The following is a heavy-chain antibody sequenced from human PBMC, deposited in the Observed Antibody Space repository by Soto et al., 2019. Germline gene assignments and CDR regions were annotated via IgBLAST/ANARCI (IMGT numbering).Heavy chain of an antibody. CDR3: AREGGDLVVVPAAMSWFDP. D-gene: IGHD2-2*01. CDR2: INAGNGNT. J-gene: IGHJ5*02. CDR1: GYTFTSYA. V-gene: IGHV1-3*01. Sequence: QVPLVQSGAEVKKPGASVKVSCKASGYTFTSYAMHWVRQAPGQRLEWMGWINAGNGNTKYSQKFQGRVTITRDTSASTAYMELSSLRSEDTAVYYCAREGGDLVVVPAAMSWFDPWGQGTLVTVSS.